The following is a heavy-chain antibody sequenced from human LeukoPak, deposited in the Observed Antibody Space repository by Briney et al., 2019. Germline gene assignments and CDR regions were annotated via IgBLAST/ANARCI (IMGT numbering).Heavy chain of an antibody. D-gene: IGHD1/OR15-1a*01. CDR3: AKEGTASKPSDLDY. CDR1: GFTFSDYG. J-gene: IGHJ4*02. Sequence: GGSLRLSCAASGFTFSDYGIHWVRQAPGKGLEWVAFIRFDGSSKYYTDSVKGRFTISRDNSRNTLYLQMNSLRAEDTAVYYCAKEGTASKPSDLDYWGQGTLVTVSS. CDR2: IRFDGSSK. V-gene: IGHV3-30*02.